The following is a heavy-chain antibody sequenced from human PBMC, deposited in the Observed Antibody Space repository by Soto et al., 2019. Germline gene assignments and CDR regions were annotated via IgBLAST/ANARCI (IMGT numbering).Heavy chain of an antibody. V-gene: IGHV4-61*08. CDR1: VASISSGGYY. J-gene: IGHJ3*02. D-gene: IGHD7-27*01. CDR2: IYYSGST. CDR3: ARLWGLDAFDI. Sequence: SDTLSLTCTVSVASISSGGYYWSWIRQHPGKGLEWIGYIYYSGSTNYNPSLKSRVTISVDTSKNQFSLKLSSVTAADTAVYYCARLWGLDAFDIWGQGTMVTVSS.